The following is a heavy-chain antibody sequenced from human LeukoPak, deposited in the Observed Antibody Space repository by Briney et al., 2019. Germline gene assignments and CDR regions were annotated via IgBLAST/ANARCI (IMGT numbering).Heavy chain of an antibody. CDR2: ISSNGGST. J-gene: IGHJ3*02. CDR3: AREDYDILTDQQGAFDI. Sequence: GGSLRLSCAASGFTFSSYAMHWVRQAPGKGLEYVSAISSNGGSTYYADSVKGRFTISRDNSKNTLYLQMGSLRAEDMAVYYCAREDYDILTDQQGAFDIWGQGTMVTVSS. D-gene: IGHD3-9*01. V-gene: IGHV3-64*02. CDR1: GFTFSSYA.